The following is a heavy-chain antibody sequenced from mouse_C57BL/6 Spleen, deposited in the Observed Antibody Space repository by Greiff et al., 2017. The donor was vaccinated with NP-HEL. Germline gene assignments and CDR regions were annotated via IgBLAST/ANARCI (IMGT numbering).Heavy chain of an antibody. Sequence: EVMLQQSGPELVKPGASVKISCKASGYTFTDYYMNWVKQSHGKSLEWIGDINPNNGGTSYNEKFKGKATLTVDKSSSTAYMDLRRLTSEDSAVYYCASEGGYAMDYWGQGTSVTVSS. V-gene: IGHV1-26*01. CDR3: ASEGGYAMDY. CDR1: GYTFTDYY. J-gene: IGHJ4*01. CDR2: INPNNGGT.